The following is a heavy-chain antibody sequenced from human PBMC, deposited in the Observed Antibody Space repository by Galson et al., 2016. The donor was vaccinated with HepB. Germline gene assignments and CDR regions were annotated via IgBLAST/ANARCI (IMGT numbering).Heavy chain of an antibody. Sequence: SVKVSCKASGNIFTGYYIHWVRQAPGQGLEWMGWINPNRGTTNYAQKFQGRVTMTRDTSISTAYMELNGVRFADTAVYYCAGFVDYDEAVYWGQGTLVTVSS. CDR1: GNIFTGYY. D-gene: IGHD4-17*01. CDR3: AGFVDYDEAVY. J-gene: IGHJ4*02. CDR2: INPNRGTT. V-gene: IGHV1-2*02.